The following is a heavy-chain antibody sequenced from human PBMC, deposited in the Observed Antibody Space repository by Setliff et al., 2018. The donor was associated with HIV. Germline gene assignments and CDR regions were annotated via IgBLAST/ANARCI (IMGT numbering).Heavy chain of an antibody. CDR3: ASARTGWYNFDY. CDR1: GFTFRRYW. J-gene: IGHJ4*02. CDR2: IKEDGSEK. V-gene: IGHV3-7*01. Sequence: GGSLRLSCAASGFTFRRYWMNWVRQAPGKGLEWVANIKEDGSEKYYVDSVKGRFTISRDKVKNSLYLQMNSLRVEDTAVYYCASARTGWYNFDYWGQGTPVTVSS. D-gene: IGHD6-19*01.